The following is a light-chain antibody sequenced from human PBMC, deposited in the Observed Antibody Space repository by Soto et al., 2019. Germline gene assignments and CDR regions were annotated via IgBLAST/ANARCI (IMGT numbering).Light chain of an antibody. V-gene: IGKV3-11*01. J-gene: IGKJ5*01. CDR2: DAS. Sequence: EIVLAQSPATLSLSPGERATLSCRASQSVGIYLAWYQQKPGRAPRLLIYDASNRATDIPASFSASGSGTDFTLTISSLEPEDFAIYYCQQGSNWPLISFGQGTRLEIK. CDR1: QSVGIY. CDR3: QQGSNWPLIS.